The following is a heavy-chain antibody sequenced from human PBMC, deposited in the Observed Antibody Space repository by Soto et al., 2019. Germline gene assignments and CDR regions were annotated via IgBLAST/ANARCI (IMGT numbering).Heavy chain of an antibody. CDR3: ARDGGLTSGYALEI. CDR1: GGSISNDAQY. Sequence: QVQLKESGPGLVKPSQTLTLTCTVSGGSISNDAQYWNWIRQVPGKGLEWIGNIHASGTTSYYPSLRSRVSISIDASKKQFSLKVTSATAADTAVYFCARDGGLTSGYALEIWGQGTVVTVSS. J-gene: IGHJ3*02. CDR2: IHASGTT. V-gene: IGHV4-31*03. D-gene: IGHD3-22*01.